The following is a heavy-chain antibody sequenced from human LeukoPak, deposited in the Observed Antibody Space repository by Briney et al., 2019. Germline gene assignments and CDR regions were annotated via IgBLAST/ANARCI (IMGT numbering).Heavy chain of an antibody. D-gene: IGHD6-13*01. CDR2: IKSKTDGGTA. Sequence: GSLRLSCAASGFTFSSYSMNWVRQAPGKGLEWVGRIKSKTDGGTADYVAPVKGRFTISRDDAKNTVYLEMNSLKIEDTAVYFCTTGGSWYDPGHWGQGTLVTVSS. V-gene: IGHV3-15*01. J-gene: IGHJ4*02. CDR1: GFTFSSYS. CDR3: TTGGSWYDPGH.